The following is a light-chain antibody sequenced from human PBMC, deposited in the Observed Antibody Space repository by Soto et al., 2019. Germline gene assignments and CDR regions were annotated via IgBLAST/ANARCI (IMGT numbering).Light chain of an antibody. V-gene: IGLV1-44*01. J-gene: IGLJ2*01. CDR2: SSN. CDR3: AAWDDSLNGVV. CDR1: SSNIGSNS. Sequence: QSVLTQPPSASGTPGQRVTLSCSGSSSNIGSNSVNWYQQLPGTAPKLLMYSSNQRPSGVPDRFSGSKSGTSASLAISGLQSEDEADYYCAAWDDSLNGVVFGGGTKVTVL.